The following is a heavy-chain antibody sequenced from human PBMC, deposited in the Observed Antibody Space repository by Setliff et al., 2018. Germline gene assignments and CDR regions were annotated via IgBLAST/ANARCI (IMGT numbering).Heavy chain of an antibody. CDR3: ARHMPPHSGWVPDAFDI. CDR1: GGSISSGNYY. J-gene: IGHJ3*02. Sequence: KTSETLSLTCRVSGGSISSGNYYWGLIRQPPGKGLEWVATIYYSGSTYSNPSLKSRVTMSVDTSRNQFSLHLISVTAADTAVYYCARHMPPHSGWVPDAFDIWGQGTMVTVSS. D-gene: IGHD5-12*01. V-gene: IGHV4-39*01. CDR2: IYYSGST.